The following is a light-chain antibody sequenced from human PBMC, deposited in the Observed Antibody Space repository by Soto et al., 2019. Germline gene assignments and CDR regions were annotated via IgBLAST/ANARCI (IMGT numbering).Light chain of an antibody. J-gene: IGLJ3*02. Sequence: QSALTQPRSVYGSPGQSVTISCTGTSSDVVIYNYVSWYQQHPGRVPEVIIYDVSKRPSGVPDRFSGSKSGNTASLTISGLQAEDEAEYYCCSYAGSYTLMFGGGTQLTVL. CDR1: SSDVVIYNY. CDR3: CSYAGSYTLM. V-gene: IGLV2-11*01. CDR2: DVS.